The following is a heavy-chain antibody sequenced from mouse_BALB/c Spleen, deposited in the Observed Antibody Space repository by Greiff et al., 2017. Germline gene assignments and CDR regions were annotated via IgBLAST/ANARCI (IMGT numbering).Heavy chain of an antibody. V-gene: IGHV1-7*01. CDR3: SRRGYDSSMDY. Sequence: VLLQQSGAELAKPGASVKMSCQASGYTFTSYWMHWVKQRPGQGLEWIGYINPSTGYTEYNQKFKDKATLTADKSSSTAYMQLSSLTSEDSAVYYCSRRGYDSSMDYWGQGTSVTVSS. CDR1: GYTFTSYW. CDR2: INPSTGYT. D-gene: IGHD2-4*01. J-gene: IGHJ4*01.